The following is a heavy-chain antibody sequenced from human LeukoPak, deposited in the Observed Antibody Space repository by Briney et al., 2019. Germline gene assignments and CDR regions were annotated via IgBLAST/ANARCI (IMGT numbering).Heavy chain of an antibody. J-gene: IGHJ4*02. D-gene: IGHD5-18*01. CDR3: ARECAPAGYSYGYPFDY. CDR2: INAGNGNT. CDR1: GGTFSSYA. Sequence: ASVKVSCKASGGTFSSYAISWVRQAPGQRLEWMGWINAGNGNTKYSQEFQGRVTITRDTSASTAYMELSSLRSEDMAVYYCARECAPAGYSYGYPFDYWGQGTLVTVSS. V-gene: IGHV1-3*03.